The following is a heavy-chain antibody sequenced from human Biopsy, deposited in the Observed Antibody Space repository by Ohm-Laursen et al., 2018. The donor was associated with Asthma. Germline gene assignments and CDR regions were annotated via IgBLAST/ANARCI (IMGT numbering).Heavy chain of an antibody. Sequence: SLRLSCAASGFTFSSYGMHWVRQAPGKGLEWAAVISYDGSNKYYADSVKGRFTISRDNSKNTLYLQMNSLRAEDTAVYYCARARRSLLLPDYYYYGMDVWGQGTTVTVSS. J-gene: IGHJ6*02. CDR2: ISYDGSNK. V-gene: IGHV3-30*03. D-gene: IGHD3-22*01. CDR3: ARARRSLLLPDYYYYGMDV. CDR1: GFTFSSYG.